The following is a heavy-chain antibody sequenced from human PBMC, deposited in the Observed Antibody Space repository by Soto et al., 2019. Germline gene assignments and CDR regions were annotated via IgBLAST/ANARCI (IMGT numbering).Heavy chain of an antibody. CDR3: AREKITGLFDY. Sequence: SETLSLTCAVYGGSFSGYYWTWIRQPPGTGLEWIGEINHSGSTNHNPSLKSRVTISVDTSKNQFSLKLTSVTAADTAVYYCAREKITGLFDYWGQGTLVTVSS. CDR1: GGSFSGYY. CDR2: INHSGST. J-gene: IGHJ4*02. V-gene: IGHV4-34*01. D-gene: IGHD2-8*02.